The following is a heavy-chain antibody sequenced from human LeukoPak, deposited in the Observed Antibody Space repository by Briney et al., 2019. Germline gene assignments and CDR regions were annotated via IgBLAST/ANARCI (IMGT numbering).Heavy chain of an antibody. V-gene: IGHV3-7*03. D-gene: IGHD3-10*01. Sequence: GGTLRLSCAASGFTFSSYGMSWVRQAPGKGLEWVANINQGGSEKYDVDSAKGRFTISRDNAKNSLYLQMNSLRAEDTALYYCAKDKAYYGSGSYYTNWGQGTLVTVSS. CDR3: AKDKAYYGSGSYYTN. CDR2: INQGGSEK. J-gene: IGHJ4*02. CDR1: GFTFSSYG.